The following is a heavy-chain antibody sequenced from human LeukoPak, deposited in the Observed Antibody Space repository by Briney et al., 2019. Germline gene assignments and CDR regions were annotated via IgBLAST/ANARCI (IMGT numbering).Heavy chain of an antibody. D-gene: IGHD4-23*01. Sequence: ASVKVSCKASGYTFTSYYMHWVRQAPGQGLEWMGLINPRGTSTIYAEKFQGRIIMTRDMSTTTDYMELSSLKSDDTAVYYCARDNSIHERGWWFDPWGQGTLVTVSS. V-gene: IGHV1-46*01. CDR1: GYTFTSYY. CDR3: ARDNSIHERGWWFDP. CDR2: INPRGTST. J-gene: IGHJ5*02.